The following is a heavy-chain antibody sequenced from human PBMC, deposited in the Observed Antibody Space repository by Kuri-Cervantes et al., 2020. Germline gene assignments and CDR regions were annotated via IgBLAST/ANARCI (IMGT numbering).Heavy chain of an antibody. CDR2: IKQDGSEK. J-gene: IGHJ5*02. D-gene: IGHD2-2*01. CDR3: ARAFHPDIVVVPAAMFGYLSRWFGP. CDR1: GFTFSSYS. V-gene: IGHV3-7*01. Sequence: GGSLRLSCAASGFTFSSYSMNWVRQAPGKGLEWVANIKQDGSEKYYVDSVKGRFTISRDNAKNSLYLQMNSLRAEDTAVYYCARAFHPDIVVVPAAMFGYLSRWFGPWGQGTLVTVSS.